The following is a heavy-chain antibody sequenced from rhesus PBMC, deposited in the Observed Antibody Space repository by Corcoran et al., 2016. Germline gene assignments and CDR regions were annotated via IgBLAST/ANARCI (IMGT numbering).Heavy chain of an antibody. CDR2: IYCSCGGT. Sequence: QVQLQESGPGVVKPSETLSLTCAVSGGSISDDYYWSWIRQPPGKGLEWIGYIYCSCGGTNYNPSLKHRVTISIYTAKTQFSLKLSSVTAADTAVYYCAREYSNYGYFDYWGQGVLVTVSS. V-gene: IGHV4-106*01. D-gene: IGHD4-23*01. J-gene: IGHJ4*01. CDR3: AREYSNYGYFDY. CDR1: GGSISDDYY.